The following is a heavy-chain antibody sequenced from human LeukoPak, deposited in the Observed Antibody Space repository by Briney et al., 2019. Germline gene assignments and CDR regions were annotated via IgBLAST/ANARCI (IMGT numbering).Heavy chain of an antibody. V-gene: IGHV1-2*02. D-gene: IGHD2-8*01. CDR1: GYTFTGYY. CDR2: INPNSGGT. Sequence: ASVKVSCKASGYTFTGYYMHWVRQAPGQGLEWMGWINPNSGGTNYAQKFQGRVTMTRDTSISTAYMELSRLRSDDTAVYYCARAGCTNGVRSDWFDPWGQGTLVTVSS. CDR3: ARAGCTNGVRSDWFDP. J-gene: IGHJ5*02.